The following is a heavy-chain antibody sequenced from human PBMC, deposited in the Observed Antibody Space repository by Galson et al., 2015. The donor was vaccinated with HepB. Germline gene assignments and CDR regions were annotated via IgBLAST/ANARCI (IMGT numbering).Heavy chain of an antibody. CDR2: IYPGDSDT. D-gene: IGHD4-17*01. J-gene: IGHJ4*02. CDR1: GYSFTSYW. Sequence: QSGAAVKKPGESLKISCKGSGYSFTSYWIGWVRQMPGKGLEWTGIIYPGDSDTRYSPSFKGQVTISTDKSISTAYLQWSSLKAADTAMYYCARTTYGDQRVDYWGQGTLVTVSS. V-gene: IGHV5-51*01. CDR3: ARTTYGDQRVDY.